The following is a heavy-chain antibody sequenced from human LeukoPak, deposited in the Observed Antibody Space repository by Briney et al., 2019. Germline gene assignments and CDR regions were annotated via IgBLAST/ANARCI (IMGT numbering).Heavy chain of an antibody. D-gene: IGHD4-17*01. CDR3: ATDYGETRSFDY. CDR1: GYTFSGYY. Sequence: GASVKVSCKASGYTFSGYYMHWVRQAPGQGLEWMGIINPSGGSTSYAQKFQGRVTMTRDTSTSTVYMELSSLRSEDTAVYYCATDYGETRSFDYWGQGTLVTVSS. V-gene: IGHV1-46*01. CDR2: INPSGGST. J-gene: IGHJ4*02.